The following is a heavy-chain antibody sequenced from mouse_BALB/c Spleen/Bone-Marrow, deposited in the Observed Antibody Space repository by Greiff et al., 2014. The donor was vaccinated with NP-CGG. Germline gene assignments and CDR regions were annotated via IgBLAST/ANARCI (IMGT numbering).Heavy chain of an antibody. J-gene: IGHJ2*01. CDR1: GYAFNSSW. CDR3: ARLGYSGY. Sequence: VQRVESGPELVKPGASVKISCKASGYAFNSSWMNWVKQRPGQGLEWIGRIFPGDGDTNYDGKFRGKATLTADKSSNTAYMQLSSLTSVDSAVYFCARLGYSGYWGQGTALTVSS. CDR2: IFPGDGDT. V-gene: IGHV1-82*01. D-gene: IGHD1-3*01.